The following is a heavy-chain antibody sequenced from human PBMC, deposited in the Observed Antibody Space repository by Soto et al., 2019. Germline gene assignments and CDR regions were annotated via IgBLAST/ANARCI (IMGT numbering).Heavy chain of an antibody. Sequence: GGSLRLSCAASGFTFSDYYMSWIRQAPGKGLEWVSYISSSSSYTNYADSVKGRFTISRDNAKNSLYLQMNSLRAEDTAVYYCARTGAAAGTSFDYWGQGTLVTVSS. D-gene: IGHD6-13*01. V-gene: IGHV3-11*06. CDR1: GFTFSDYY. CDR3: ARTGAAAGTSFDY. J-gene: IGHJ4*02. CDR2: ISSSSSYT.